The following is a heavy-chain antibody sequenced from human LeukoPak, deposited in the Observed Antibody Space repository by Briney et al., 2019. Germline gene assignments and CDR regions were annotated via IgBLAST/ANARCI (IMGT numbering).Heavy chain of an antibody. Sequence: SETLSLTCTVSGGFIGGSSFYWGWIRQPPGKGLEWIGSIYYSGSTYYNPSLKSRVTISVGTSKNQFSLKLSSVTAADTAVYYCARHYGGGYYYVDYWGQGTLVTVSS. CDR1: GGFIGGSSFY. CDR2: IYYSGST. J-gene: IGHJ4*02. CDR3: ARHYGGGYYYVDY. D-gene: IGHD3-22*01. V-gene: IGHV4-39*01.